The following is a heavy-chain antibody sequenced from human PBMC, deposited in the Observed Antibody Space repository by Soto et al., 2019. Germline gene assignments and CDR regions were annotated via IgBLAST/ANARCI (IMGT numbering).Heavy chain of an antibody. CDR1: GVTFRSFT. J-gene: IGHJ5*02. CDR3: SRDASRVRRARGWFDP. D-gene: IGHD3-10*01. Sequence: PWGSLRLSCAASGVTFRSFTMNWVRQAPGKGLEWVSTISSNSAYIYYTDALRGRFTISRDDAKNSLHLQMNSLRAEDTAVYYCSRDASRVRRARGWFDPWGPGTLVTVSS. CDR2: ISSNSAYI. V-gene: IGHV3-21*01.